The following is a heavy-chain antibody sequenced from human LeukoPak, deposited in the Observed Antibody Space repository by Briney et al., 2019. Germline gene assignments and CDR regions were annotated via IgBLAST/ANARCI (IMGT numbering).Heavy chain of an antibody. CDR3: AKVSEQLLVSYFDY. J-gene: IGHJ4*02. V-gene: IGHV3-23*01. CDR2: ISGSGGTT. Sequence: GSLRLSCVASGVTFSSFAMTWVRQAPGKGLGWVSLISGSGGTTYYADSVKGRYTISRDNSKNTLYLQMSSLRGDDTAVYYCAKVSEQLLVSYFDYWGQGTLVTVSS. CDR1: GVTFSSFA. D-gene: IGHD6-19*01.